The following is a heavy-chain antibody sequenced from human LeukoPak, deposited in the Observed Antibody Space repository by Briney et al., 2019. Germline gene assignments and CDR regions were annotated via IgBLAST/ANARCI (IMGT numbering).Heavy chain of an antibody. D-gene: IGHD3-16*01. CDR3: AKDIGFWESYYYMDV. CDR1: GFTFSSYG. CDR2: IRYDGSNK. V-gene: IGHV3-30*02. J-gene: IGHJ6*03. Sequence: GGSLRLSCAASGFTFSSYGMHWVRQAPGKGLEWVAFIRYDGSNKYYADSVKGRFTISRDNSKNTLYLQMNSLRAEDTAVYYCAKDIGFWESYYYMDVWGKGTTVTISS.